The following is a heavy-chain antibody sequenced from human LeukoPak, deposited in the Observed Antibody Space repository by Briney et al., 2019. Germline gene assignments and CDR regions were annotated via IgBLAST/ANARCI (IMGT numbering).Heavy chain of an antibody. CDR1: EFTFSIYW. CDR3: ARVRGGSGSYYPARGAFDI. Sequence: PGGSLRLSCAASEFTFSIYWMHWVRQAPGKGLVWVSYIKSDGSGTNYADSVKGRFTISRDNSKNTLYLQMNSLRAEDTAVYYCARVRGGSGSYYPARGAFDIWGQGTMVTVSS. V-gene: IGHV3-74*01. CDR2: IKSDGSGT. J-gene: IGHJ3*02. D-gene: IGHD3-10*01.